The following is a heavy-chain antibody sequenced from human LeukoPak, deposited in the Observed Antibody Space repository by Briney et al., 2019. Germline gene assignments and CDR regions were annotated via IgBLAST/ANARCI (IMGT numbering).Heavy chain of an antibody. CDR1: GFTFSSYE. Sequence: PGGSLRLSCAASGFTFSSYEMNWVRQAPGKGLEWVSYISSSGSTIYYADSVKGRFTISRDNAKNSLYLQMNSLRAEDTAVYYCAKETYGYSIYWGQGTLVTVSS. V-gene: IGHV3-48*03. CDR2: ISSSGSTI. D-gene: IGHD5-24*01. J-gene: IGHJ4*02. CDR3: AKETYGYSIY.